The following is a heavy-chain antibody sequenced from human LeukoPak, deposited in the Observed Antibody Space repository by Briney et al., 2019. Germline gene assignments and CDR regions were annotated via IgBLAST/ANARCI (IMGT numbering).Heavy chain of an antibody. J-gene: IGHJ6*02. CDR2: LRANNGNT. Sequence: GSSVKVLCKASGYTFTSYCISWVRQAPGQGLEWIGWLRANNGNTNYAQKLQGRVNMTTDTSTSTAYMELRRLRSDDTAVYYCARVLRYFDPRPLLDYYGMDVWGQGTTVTVSS. D-gene: IGHD3-9*01. CDR3: ARVLRYFDPRPLLDYYGMDV. V-gene: IGHV1-18*01. CDR1: GYTFTSYC.